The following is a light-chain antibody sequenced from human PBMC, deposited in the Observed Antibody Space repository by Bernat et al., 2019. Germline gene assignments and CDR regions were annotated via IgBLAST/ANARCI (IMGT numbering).Light chain of an antibody. J-gene: IGKJ1*01. Sequence: DIQMTQSPSSLSASVGDRVTITCRASQGISNHLAWYQQKPGKVPKLLVYAASTLQSGVPSRFSGGGSGTDFTLTISGLQPEDVATYYCQKYNGAPWTFGEGTKVEIK. V-gene: IGKV1-27*01. CDR3: QKYNGAPWT. CDR2: AAS. CDR1: QGISNH.